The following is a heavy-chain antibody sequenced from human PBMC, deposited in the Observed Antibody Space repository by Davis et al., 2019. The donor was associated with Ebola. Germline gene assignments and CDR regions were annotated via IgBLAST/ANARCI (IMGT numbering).Heavy chain of an antibody. Sequence: GKSLKISCAASGITFSSYAMSWVRQAPGKGLEWVSGISWNSGSIGYADSVKGRFTISRDNAKNSLYLQMNSLHQGPIGLPPGTLLQEHLWG. CDR2: ISWNSGSI. J-gene: IGHJ6*01. CDR1: GITFSSYA. V-gene: IGHV3-9*01. CDR3: TLLQEHL.